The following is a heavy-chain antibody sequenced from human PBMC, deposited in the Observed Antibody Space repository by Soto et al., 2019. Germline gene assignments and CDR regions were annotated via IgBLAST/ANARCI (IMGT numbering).Heavy chain of an antibody. Sequence: EVQLVESGGGLVKPGGSLRLSCAASGFTFSSYSMNWVRQAPGKGLEWVSSISSSSSYIYYADSVKGRFTISRDNAKNSLYLQMNSLRVEDTAVYYCARDGFSITGTIDYWGQGTLVTVSS. CDR1: GFTFSSYS. D-gene: IGHD1-20*01. CDR2: ISSSSSYI. J-gene: IGHJ4*02. CDR3: ARDGFSITGTIDY. V-gene: IGHV3-21*01.